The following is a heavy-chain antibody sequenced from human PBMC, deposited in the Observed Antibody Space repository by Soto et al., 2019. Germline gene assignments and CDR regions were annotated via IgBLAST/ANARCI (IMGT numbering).Heavy chain of an antibody. J-gene: IGHJ1*01. CDR3: ASRPPLGY. Sequence: PSETLSLTCSVSGGSVSSGGYYWSWVRQHPGKGLEWIGCIYYTGTTYYNPSLRGRGTISVDRSKNQFSLKLSSVTAADTAVYYCASRPPLGYSGQGTLVTVSS. CDR1: GGSVSSGGYY. V-gene: IGHV4-31*09. CDR2: IYYTGTT. D-gene: IGHD2-2*01.